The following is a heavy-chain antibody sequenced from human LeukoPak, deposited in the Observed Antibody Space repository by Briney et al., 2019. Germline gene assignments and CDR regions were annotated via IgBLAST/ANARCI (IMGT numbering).Heavy chain of an antibody. CDR2: INPNSGGT. V-gene: IGHV1-2*04. CDR3: ARDAAGWYSGYALYYFDY. CDR1: GYTFTGYY. Sequence: ASVKVSYKASGYTFTGYYMHWVRQAPGQGLEWMGWINPNSGGTNYAQKFQGWVTMTRDTSISTAYMELSRLRSDDTAVYYCARDAAGWYSGYALYYFDYWGQGTLVTVSS. J-gene: IGHJ4*02. D-gene: IGHD5-12*01.